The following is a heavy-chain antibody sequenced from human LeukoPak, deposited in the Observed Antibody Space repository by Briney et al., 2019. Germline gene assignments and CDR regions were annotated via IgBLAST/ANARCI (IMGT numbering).Heavy chain of an antibody. Sequence: GGSLRLSCAASGFTVSDNYMSWVRQARGKGLEWVSVLYSDGNTKYADSVQGRFTISRDNSKNTLYLEMNSLSPDDTAVYYCARGVEPLAANTLAYWGQGTLVTVSS. CDR2: LYSDGNT. D-gene: IGHD1-14*01. CDR3: ARGVEPLAANTLAY. CDR1: GFTVSDNY. V-gene: IGHV3-53*01. J-gene: IGHJ4*02.